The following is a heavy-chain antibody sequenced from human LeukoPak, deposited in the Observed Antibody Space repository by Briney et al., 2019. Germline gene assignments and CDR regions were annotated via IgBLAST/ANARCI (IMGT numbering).Heavy chain of an antibody. D-gene: IGHD6-19*01. CDR2: ISWNSGSI. Sequence: PGRSLRLSCAASGFTFDDYAMHWVRHAPGKGLEWVSGISWNSGSIVYADSVKGRFTISRDNAKNSLYLQMNSLRAEDTALYYCAKDIQWLAKGYFDYWGQGTLVTVSS. V-gene: IGHV3-9*01. CDR3: AKDIQWLAKGYFDY. CDR1: GFTFDDYA. J-gene: IGHJ4*02.